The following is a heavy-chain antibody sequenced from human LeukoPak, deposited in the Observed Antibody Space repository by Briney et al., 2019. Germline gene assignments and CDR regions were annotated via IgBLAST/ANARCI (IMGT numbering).Heavy chain of an antibody. CDR1: GHTLTELS. V-gene: IGHV1-24*01. D-gene: IGHD3-3*01. CDR3: TTRPIKGRYQLLYSYDFWSAFYPDYFDY. J-gene: IGHJ4*02. CDR2: FDPEDGET. Sequence: ASVKVSCKVSGHTLTELSMHWVRQAPGKGLEWMGVFDPEDGETIYSQKFQGRVTMTEDTTTDTAYMELSSLRSEDTAVYYCTTRPIKGRYQLLYSYDFWSAFYPDYFDYWGQGTLVTVSS.